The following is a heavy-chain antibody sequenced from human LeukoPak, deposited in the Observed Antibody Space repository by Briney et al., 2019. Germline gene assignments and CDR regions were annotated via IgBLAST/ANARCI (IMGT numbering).Heavy chain of an antibody. CDR1: GYTFTSYD. CDR3: ARYSGWNDAFDI. D-gene: IGHD6-19*01. CDR2: MNPNSGNT. V-gene: IGHV1-8*01. J-gene: IGHJ3*02. Sequence: ASVKVSCKASGYTFTSYDINWVRQATGQGLEWMGWMNPNSGNTGYAQKFQGRVTMTRNTSISTAYMELSSLRPEDTAVYYCARYSGWNDAFDIWGQGTMVTVSS.